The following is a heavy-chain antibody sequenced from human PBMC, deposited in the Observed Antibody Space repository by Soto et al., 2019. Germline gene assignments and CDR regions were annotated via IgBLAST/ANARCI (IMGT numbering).Heavy chain of an antibody. CDR2: MYSSGST. Sequence: SETLSLTCTVSGGSISSYYWTWIRQPPGKGLEWIGYMYSSGSTNYNPSLKSRVTMSVDTSRNQFSLKLSSVTAADTALYYCAGESGAGFDYWGQGTLVTVSS. V-gene: IGHV4-59*01. J-gene: IGHJ4*02. D-gene: IGHD3-10*01. CDR3: AGESGAGFDY. CDR1: GGSISSYY.